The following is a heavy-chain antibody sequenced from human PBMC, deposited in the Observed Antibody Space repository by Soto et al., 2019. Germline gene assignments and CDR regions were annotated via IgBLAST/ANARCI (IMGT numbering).Heavy chain of an antibody. CDR2: VSGSSSYI. J-gene: IGHJ3*01. Sequence: PGGSLRLSCEGSGFNFRNFNMIWVRQAPGKGLEWVSSVSGSSSYIYYADSVKGRFTVSRDNANNLVFLQMNGLRPEETAMYYCARDLRGHYGPWGQGTMVTVSS. CDR3: ARDLRGHYGP. D-gene: IGHD4-17*01. V-gene: IGHV3-21*06. CDR1: GFNFRNFN.